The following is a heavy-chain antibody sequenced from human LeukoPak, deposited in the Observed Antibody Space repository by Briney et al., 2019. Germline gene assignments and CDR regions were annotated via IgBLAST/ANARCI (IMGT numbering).Heavy chain of an antibody. V-gene: IGHV3-7*01. D-gene: IGHD3-10*01. CDR1: GFTFTNHW. J-gene: IGHJ5*02. CDR3: ARGVGWFDP. Sequence: GGSLRLSCTASGFTFTNHWMTWVRQTPGKGLEWVANVNEDGNEKNYVDPVKGRFTISRDNTESSVSLQMNTLRVEDTAVYYCARGVGWFDPWGQGTLVTVPS. CDR2: VNEDGNEK.